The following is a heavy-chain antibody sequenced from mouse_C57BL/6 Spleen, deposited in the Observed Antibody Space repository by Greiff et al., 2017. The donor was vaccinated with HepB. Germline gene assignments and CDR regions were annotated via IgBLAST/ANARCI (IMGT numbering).Heavy chain of an antibody. J-gene: IGHJ4*01. CDR1: GYTFTSYW. V-gene: IGHV1-64*01. D-gene: IGHD1-1*01. CDR2: IHPNSGST. Sequence: QVQLQQSGAELVKPGASVKLSCKASGYTFTSYWMHWVKQRPGQGLEWIGMIHPNSGSTNYNEKFKSKATLTVDKSSSTAYMQLSSLTSEDSAVYYCASLLITTVVAHYAMDYWGQGTSVTVSS. CDR3: ASLLITTVVAHYAMDY.